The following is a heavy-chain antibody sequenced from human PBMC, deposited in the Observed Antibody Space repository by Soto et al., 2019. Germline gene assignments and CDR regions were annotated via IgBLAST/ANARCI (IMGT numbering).Heavy chain of an antibody. J-gene: IGHJ4*02. D-gene: IGHD4-17*01. CDR3: ARLLYGDYDY. Sequence: QAQLVQSGAEVKEPGASVKVSCKASGYSFTTSGITWVRQAPGQGLEWMGWSSTYNGNTNYAQKLQDRVTLTTDTSTSTAYMELRSLRSDDTAVYYCARLLYGDYDYWGQGTLVTVSS. V-gene: IGHV1-18*01. CDR1: GYSFTTSG. CDR2: SSTYNGNT.